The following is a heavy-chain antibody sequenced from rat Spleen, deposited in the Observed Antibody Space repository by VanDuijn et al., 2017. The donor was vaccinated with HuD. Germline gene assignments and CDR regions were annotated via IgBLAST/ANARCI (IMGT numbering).Heavy chain of an antibody. CDR3: TTDRIRAAEGPPFDY. Sequence: EVQLVESGGGLVQPGRSLKLSCAASGFTFSNYGMAWIRQAPGKGLEWVASIINTGDSTYYAGSVKGRFTISRNNAENTVYLQMDSLRSEDTATYYCTTDRIRAAEGPPFDYWGQGVMVTVSS. CDR2: IINTGDST. J-gene: IGHJ2*01. D-gene: IGHD1-11*01. CDR1: GFTFSNYG. V-gene: IGHV5-31*01.